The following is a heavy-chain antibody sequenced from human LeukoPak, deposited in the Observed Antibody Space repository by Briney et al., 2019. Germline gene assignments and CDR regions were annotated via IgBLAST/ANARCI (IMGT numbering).Heavy chain of an antibody. CDR1: GYTFTGYY. J-gene: IGHJ5*02. V-gene: IGHV1-2*02. Sequence: ASVKVSCKASGYTFTGYYMHWVRQAPGQGLEWMGWINPNSGGTNYAQKFQGRVTMTRDTSISTAYMELSRLRSDDTAVYYCARDRYYDILTGYRGNWFDPWGQGTLVTVSS. CDR3: ARDRYYDILTGYRGNWFDP. D-gene: IGHD3-9*01. CDR2: INPNSGGT.